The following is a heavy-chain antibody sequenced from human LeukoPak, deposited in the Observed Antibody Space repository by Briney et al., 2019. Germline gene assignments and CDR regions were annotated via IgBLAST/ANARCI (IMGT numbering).Heavy chain of an antibody. CDR2: IIPIFGTA. CDR3: AKTYYYDSSGYYFDY. CDR1: GGTFISYA. Sequence: ASVKVSCKASGGTFISYAISWVRQAPGQGLEWMGGIIPIFGTANNAQKFQGRVTITADESTSTAYMELSSLRSEDTAVYYCAKTYYYDSSGYYFDYWGQGTLVTVSS. D-gene: IGHD3-22*01. J-gene: IGHJ4*02. V-gene: IGHV1-69*13.